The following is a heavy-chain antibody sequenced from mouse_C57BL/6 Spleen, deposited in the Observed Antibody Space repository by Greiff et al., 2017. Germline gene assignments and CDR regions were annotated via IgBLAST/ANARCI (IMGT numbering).Heavy chain of an antibody. CDR1: GYTFTSYW. CDR2: IDPSDSYT. J-gene: IGHJ2*01. V-gene: IGHV1-69*01. Sequence: QVQLQQPGAELVMPGASVKLSCKASGYTFTSYWMHWVKQRPGQGLEWIGEIDPSDSYTNYNQKFKGKSTLTVDKSASTAYMQLSSLTSEDSAVYYCARKKFDYWGQGTTLTVSS. CDR3: ARKKFDY.